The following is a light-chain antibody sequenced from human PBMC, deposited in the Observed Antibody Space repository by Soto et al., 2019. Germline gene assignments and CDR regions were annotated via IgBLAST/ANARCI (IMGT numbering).Light chain of an antibody. CDR3: SSYTSSSTPNV. Sequence: QSVLTQPASVSGSPGQSITISCTGTSSDVGGYNYVSWYQQHPGKAPKLMIYDVSNRPSGVSNRFSGSKSGNTASLTIPGLQAEDEADYYCSSYTSSSTPNVFGTGTKVTVL. V-gene: IGLV2-14*01. CDR2: DVS. J-gene: IGLJ1*01. CDR1: SSDVGGYNY.